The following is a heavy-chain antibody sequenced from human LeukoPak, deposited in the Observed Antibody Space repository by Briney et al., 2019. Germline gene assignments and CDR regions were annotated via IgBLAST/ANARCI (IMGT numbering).Heavy chain of an antibody. V-gene: IGHV1-18*01. J-gene: IGHJ3*02. CDR3: ARDEESGYSSSWYRATTAHDAFDI. CDR1: GYTFTSYG. Sequence: ASVKVSCKASGYTFTSYGISWVRQAPGQGLEWMGWISAYNGNTNYAQKLQGRVTMTTDTSTSTAYMELRSLRSDDTGVYYCARDEESGYSSSWYRATTAHDAFDIWGQGTMVTVSS. CDR2: ISAYNGNT. D-gene: IGHD6-13*01.